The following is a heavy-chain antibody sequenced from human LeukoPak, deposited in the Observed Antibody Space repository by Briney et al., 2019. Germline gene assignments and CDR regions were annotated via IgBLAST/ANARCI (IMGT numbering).Heavy chain of an antibody. V-gene: IGHV4-59*02. Sequence: SETLSLTCTVSGGSVSNYYWSWIRQPPGKGLEWIGYIYYSGSTDYNPSLKSRVTISVDTSKNQFSVKLSSVTAADTAVYYCAKVNDAFDIWGQGTMVTVSS. CDR1: GGSVSNYY. CDR2: IYYSGST. CDR3: AKVNDAFDI. J-gene: IGHJ3*02.